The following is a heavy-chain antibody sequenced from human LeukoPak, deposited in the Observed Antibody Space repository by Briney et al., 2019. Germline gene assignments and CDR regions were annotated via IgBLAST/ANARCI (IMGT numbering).Heavy chain of an antibody. CDR3: ARGSGEMASRGGFDI. CDR2: IYYSGST. V-gene: IGHV4-59*12. CDR1: GGSISSYY. Sequence: PSETLSLTCTVSGGSISSYYWGWIRQPPGKGLEWIGYIYYSGSTNYNPSLKSRVTISVDTSKNQFSLKLSSVTAADTAVYYCARGSGEMASRGGFDIWGQGTMVTVSS. D-gene: IGHD5-24*01. J-gene: IGHJ3*02.